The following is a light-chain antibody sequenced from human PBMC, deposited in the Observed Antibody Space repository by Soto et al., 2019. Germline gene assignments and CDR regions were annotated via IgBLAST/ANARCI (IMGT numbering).Light chain of an antibody. J-gene: IGKJ1*01. CDR2: GAS. Sequence: EIVLTQSPGILSLPLGERATLSCRASQSVSSSCLVWYQQKPGQAPRLLIYGASTRPTGIPARFSGRGSGTEFTLTITSLQSEDFAVYYCQQYNDWRCTFGQGTKVDI. CDR1: QSVSSSC. CDR3: QQYNDWRCT. V-gene: IGKV3-15*01.